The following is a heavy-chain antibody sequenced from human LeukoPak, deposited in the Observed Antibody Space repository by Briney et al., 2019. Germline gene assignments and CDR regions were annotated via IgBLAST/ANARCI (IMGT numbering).Heavy chain of an antibody. CDR1: GFTFSSYA. J-gene: IGHJ4*02. V-gene: IGHV3-64D*09. CDR3: VKDPGYSGYDWGYFDY. Sequence: PGGSLRLSCSASGFTFSSYAMHWVRQAPGKGLEYVSAISSNGGSTYYAESVKGRFTISRDNSKNTLYLQMSSLRAEDTAVYYCVKDPGYSGYDWGYFDYWGQGALVTVSS. D-gene: IGHD5-12*01. CDR2: ISSNGGST.